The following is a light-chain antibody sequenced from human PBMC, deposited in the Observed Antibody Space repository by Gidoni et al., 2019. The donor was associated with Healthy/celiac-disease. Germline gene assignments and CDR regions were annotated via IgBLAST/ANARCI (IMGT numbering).Light chain of an antibody. V-gene: IGKV3-11*01. Sequence: EIVLTQATATLSLSLGERATLACRASQSVSSYLAWYQQKPGQAPTLLIYDASNRTTGIAARFSGSGSGTDFTLTISSLEPEVFAVYYCQQRSNWPELTFGGGTKVEIK. CDR2: DAS. J-gene: IGKJ4*01. CDR3: QQRSNWPELT. CDR1: QSVSSY.